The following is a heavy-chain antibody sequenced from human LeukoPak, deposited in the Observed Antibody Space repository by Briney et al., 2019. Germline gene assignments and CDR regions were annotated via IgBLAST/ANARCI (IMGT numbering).Heavy chain of an antibody. Sequence: ASVKVSRKASGYTFTGCYMHWVRQAPGQGSEWIGWISPASGATKYAQNFQGRVTLTTDTSITTAYMELSSLTSDDTASSYCANEHGGWGQGTPVTVSS. CDR3: ANEHGG. CDR1: GYTFTGCY. CDR2: ISPASGAT. D-gene: IGHD3-16*01. V-gene: IGHV1-2*02. J-gene: IGHJ4*02.